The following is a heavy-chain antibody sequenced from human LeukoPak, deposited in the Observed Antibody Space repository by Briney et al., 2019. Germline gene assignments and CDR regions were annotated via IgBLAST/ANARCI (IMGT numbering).Heavy chain of an antibody. CDR1: GDSVSSNYVT. J-gene: IGHJ4*02. V-gene: IGHV6-1*01. CDR2: TYYRSKWSI. CDR3: ARGTGVNFDH. D-gene: IGHD3-10*01. Sequence: PSQTLSLTCAISGDSVSSNYVTWNWIRQSPSRGLEWLGRTYYRSKWSIDYAVSVQSRMTINPNTSKNQFSLQLNSVTPEDTAVYYCARGTGVNFDHWGQGTQVTVS.